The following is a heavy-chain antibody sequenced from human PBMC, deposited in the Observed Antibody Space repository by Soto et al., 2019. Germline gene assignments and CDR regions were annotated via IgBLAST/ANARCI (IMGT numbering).Heavy chain of an antibody. V-gene: IGHV3-30-3*01. CDR3: ARDSERYCSGGSCYSFFFDP. D-gene: IGHD2-15*01. Sequence: GGSLRLSCAASGFTFSSYAMHWVRQAPGKGLEWVAVISYDGSNKYYADSVKGRFTISRDNSKNTLYLQMNSLRAEDTAVYYCARDSERYCSGGSCYSFFFDPWGQGTLVTVSS. CDR1: GFTFSSYA. CDR2: ISYDGSNK. J-gene: IGHJ5*02.